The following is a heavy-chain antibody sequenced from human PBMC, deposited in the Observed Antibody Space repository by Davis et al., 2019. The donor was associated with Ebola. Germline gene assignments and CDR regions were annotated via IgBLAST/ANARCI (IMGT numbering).Heavy chain of an antibody. D-gene: IGHD3-10*01. CDR2: INHSGST. V-gene: IGHV4-34*01. J-gene: IGHJ4*02. CDR1: GGSFSGYY. CDR3: ARGPFSMVKGVIPFDY. Sequence: MPGGSLRLSCAVYGGSFSGYYWSWIRQPPGKGLEWIGEINHSGSTNYNPSLKSRVTISVDTSKNQFSLKLSSVTAVDTAVYYCARGPFSMVKGVIPFDYWGQGTLVTVSS.